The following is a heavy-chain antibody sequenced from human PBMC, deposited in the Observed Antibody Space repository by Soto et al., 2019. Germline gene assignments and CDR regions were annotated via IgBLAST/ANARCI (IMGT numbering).Heavy chain of an antibody. Sequence: EVQLVESGGGLVQPGGSLRLSCAASGFTFSTSPMHWVLQAPGKGLEWVSYIGGRTSTIYYSDSVKGRFTISRDNSRNTLYLQMNSLRDDDTAVFYCARDPFNGWYVKLFDEWGQGTLVTVSS. J-gene: IGHJ4*02. V-gene: IGHV3-48*02. CDR3: ARDPFNGWYVKLFDE. CDR2: IGGRTSTI. CDR1: GFTFSTSP. D-gene: IGHD6-19*01.